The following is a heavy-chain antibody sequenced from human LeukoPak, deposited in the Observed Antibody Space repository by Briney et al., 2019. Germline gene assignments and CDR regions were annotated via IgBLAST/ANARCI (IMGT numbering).Heavy chain of an antibody. Sequence: SQTLSLTCTVSGGSISSGGYYWSWIRQPPGKGLEWIGYIYHSGSTYYNPSLKSRVTISVDRSKNQFSLKLSSVTAADTAVYYCARYNWNDVSWFDPWGQGTLVTVSS. D-gene: IGHD1-1*01. CDR3: ARYNWNDVSWFDP. J-gene: IGHJ5*02. CDR2: IYHSGST. CDR1: GGSISSGGYY. V-gene: IGHV4-30-2*01.